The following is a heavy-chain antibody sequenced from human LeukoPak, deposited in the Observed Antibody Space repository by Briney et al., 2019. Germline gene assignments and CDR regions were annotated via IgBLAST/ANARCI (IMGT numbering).Heavy chain of an antibody. V-gene: IGHV3-23*01. D-gene: IGHD5-12*01. CDR2: ISGSGGST. CDR3: AKDEDYGGYVY. Sequence: PGGSLRLSCAASGFTFSSYAMSWVRPAPGKGLEWVSAISGSGGSTYYADSVKGRFTISRDNSKDTLYLQMNSLRAEDTAVYYCAKDEDYGGYVYWGQGTLVTVSS. CDR1: GFTFSSYA. J-gene: IGHJ4*02.